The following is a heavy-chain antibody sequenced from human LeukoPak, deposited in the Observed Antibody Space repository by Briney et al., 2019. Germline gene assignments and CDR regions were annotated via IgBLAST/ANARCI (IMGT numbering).Heavy chain of an antibody. D-gene: IGHD6-19*01. CDR1: GFTFNTYS. CDR2: ISSSSTYM. V-gene: IGHV3-21*01. Sequence: GGSLRLSCAASGFTFNTYSMNWVRQAPGKGLEWVSSISSSSTYMSHADSVKGRFSISRDNAKNTLYLQMNSLRAEDTAVYYCAKDPAAVAGYYYYMDVWGKGTTVTVSS. J-gene: IGHJ6*03. CDR3: AKDPAAVAGYYYYMDV.